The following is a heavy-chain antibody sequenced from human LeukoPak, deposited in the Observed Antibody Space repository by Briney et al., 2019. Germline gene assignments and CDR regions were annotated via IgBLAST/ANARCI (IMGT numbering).Heavy chain of an antibody. J-gene: IGHJ5*02. CDR1: GFTFSSYA. D-gene: IGHD2-15*01. V-gene: IGHV3-23*01. CDR3: AKVVVVVVAATFWFDP. CDR2: ISGSGGST. Sequence: GGSLRLSCAASGFTFSSYAMSWVRQAPGKGLEWVSAISGSGGSTYYAASVKGRFTISRDNSKNTLYLQMNSLRAEDTAVYYCAKVVVVVVAATFWFDPWGQGTLVTVSS.